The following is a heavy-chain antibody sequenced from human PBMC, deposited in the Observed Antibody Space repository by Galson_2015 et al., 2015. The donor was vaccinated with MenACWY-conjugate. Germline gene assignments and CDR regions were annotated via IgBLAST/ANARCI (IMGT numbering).Heavy chain of an antibody. J-gene: IGHJ6*02. CDR3: ARDVTDYYDSSGYEGYCYYYGMDV. Sequence: SLRVSCAASGFTFSSYWMSWVRQAPGKGLEWAANIKQDGSEKYYVDSVKGRFTISRDNAKNSLYLQMNSLRAEDTAVYYCARDVTDYYDSSGYEGYCYYYGMDVWGQGTTVTVSS. CDR1: GFTFSSYW. V-gene: IGHV3-7*03. CDR2: IKQDGSEK. D-gene: IGHD3-22*01.